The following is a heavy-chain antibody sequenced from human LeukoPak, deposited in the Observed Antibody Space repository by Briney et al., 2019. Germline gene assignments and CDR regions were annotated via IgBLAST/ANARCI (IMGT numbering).Heavy chain of an antibody. V-gene: IGHV3-21*01. Sequence: GGSLRLSCAASGFTFSSYSMNWVRQAPGKGREWVSSISSSSSYIYYADSVKGRFTISRDNAKNSLYLQMSCLRAEDTAVYYCARDLRYCSGGSCKGFDYWGQGTLVTVSS. CDR1: GFTFSSYS. D-gene: IGHD2-15*01. CDR3: ARDLRYCSGGSCKGFDY. J-gene: IGHJ4*02. CDR2: ISSSSSYI.